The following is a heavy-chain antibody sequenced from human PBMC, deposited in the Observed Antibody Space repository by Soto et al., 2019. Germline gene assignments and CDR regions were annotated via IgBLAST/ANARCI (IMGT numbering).Heavy chain of an antibody. CDR3: ARDGPPTVY. V-gene: IGHV1-18*01. CDR1: GYTFSSYH. CDR2: ISAYNGNT. Sequence: QAQLVQSGAEVKKPGASVKVSCKASGYTFSSYHIIWVRQALGQGLERMGWISAYNGNTNHAQKIQGGVTMTTDTATSTAYMELRSLRSEDTSVYSCARDGPPTVYWGQGTLTTVSS. J-gene: IGHJ4*02.